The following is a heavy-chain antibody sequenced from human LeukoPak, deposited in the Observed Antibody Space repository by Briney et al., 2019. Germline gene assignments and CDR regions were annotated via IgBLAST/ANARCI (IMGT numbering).Heavy chain of an antibody. CDR3: AKDRTPYYYYYMDV. J-gene: IGHJ6*03. V-gene: IGHV3-30*02. Sequence: GGSLRHSCAASGITFSSYGRHWVRQAPGKGLEWVAFIRYDGSNKYYADSVKGRFTISRDNSKNTLYLQMNSLRAEDTAVYYCAKDRTPYYYYYMDVWGKGTTVTISS. CDR2: IRYDGSNK. CDR1: GITFSSYG.